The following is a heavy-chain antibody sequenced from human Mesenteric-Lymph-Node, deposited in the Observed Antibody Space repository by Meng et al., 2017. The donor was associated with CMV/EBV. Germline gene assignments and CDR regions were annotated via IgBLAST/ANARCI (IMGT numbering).Heavy chain of an antibody. CDR1: GYSFTSYW. CDR2: IYPGDSDT. CDR3: ARHWSSSEYGMDV. Sequence: GESLKISCKGSGYSFTSYWIGWVRQMPGKGLEWMGIIYPGDSDTRYSPSFQGQVTISADKSISTAYLQWSSLKAPDTAMYYCARHWSSSEYGMDVWGQGTTVTVSS. D-gene: IGHD6-6*01. V-gene: IGHV5-51*01. J-gene: IGHJ6*02.